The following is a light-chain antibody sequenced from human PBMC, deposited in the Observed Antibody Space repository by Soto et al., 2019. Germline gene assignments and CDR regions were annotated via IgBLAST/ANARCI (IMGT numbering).Light chain of an antibody. V-gene: IGKV1-39*01. CDR3: QQSYSTPWT. Sequence: DIQMTQSPSSLSASVRDRVTITCRASHNTRGYLNWYQQKPGKAPKLLIYAASNLRSGIPSRFSGSGSETDFTLTISSLQPEDFATYYCQQSYSTPWTFGQGTKVDIK. CDR2: AAS. CDR1: HNTRGY. J-gene: IGKJ1*01.